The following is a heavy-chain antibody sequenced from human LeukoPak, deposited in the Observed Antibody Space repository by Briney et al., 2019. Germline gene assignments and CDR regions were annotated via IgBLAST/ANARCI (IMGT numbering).Heavy chain of an antibody. V-gene: IGHV4-39*01. CDR3: ARHRGLNWRWDWFDP. J-gene: IGHJ5*02. Sequence: PSETLSLTCTVSGGSISSGGYYWTWIRQPPGKGLEWLGEFTHLETTNYNPSLKSRVTVSVDTSKNQFSLRLTSVTAADTAVYYCARHRGLNWRWDWFDPWGQGTLVTVSS. D-gene: IGHD1-1*01. CDR2: FTHLETT. CDR1: GGSISSGGYY.